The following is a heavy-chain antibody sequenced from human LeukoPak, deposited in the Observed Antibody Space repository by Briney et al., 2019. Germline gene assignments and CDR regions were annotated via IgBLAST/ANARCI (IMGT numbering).Heavy chain of an antibody. Sequence: ASVKVSCEASGHTFSSYDINWVRQATGQGLEWVGWMNPNNGNTGYAQKFQGRVTMTRNTSISTAYMELSSLTSEDTAVYYCARRVAGVDCWGQGTLVTVSS. V-gene: IGHV1-8*01. D-gene: IGHD6-19*01. CDR1: GHTFSSYD. CDR3: ARRVAGVDC. J-gene: IGHJ4*02. CDR2: MNPNNGNT.